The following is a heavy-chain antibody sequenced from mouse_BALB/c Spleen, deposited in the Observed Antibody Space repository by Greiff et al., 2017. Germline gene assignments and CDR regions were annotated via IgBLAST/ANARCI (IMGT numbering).Heavy chain of an antibody. D-gene: IGHD4-1*01. CDR2: INPGSSTI. Sequence: EVQLVESGGGLVQPGGSLNLSCAASGFDFSRYWMSWARQAPGKGQEWIGEINPGSSTINYTPSLKDKFIISRDNAKNTLYLQMSKVRSEDTALYYCARLRTGGYFDVWGAGTTVTVSS. CDR1: GFDFSRYW. J-gene: IGHJ1*01. CDR3: ARLRTGGYFDV. V-gene: IGHV4-2*02.